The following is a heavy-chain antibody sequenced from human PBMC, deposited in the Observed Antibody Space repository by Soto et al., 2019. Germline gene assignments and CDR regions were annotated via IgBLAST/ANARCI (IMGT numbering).Heavy chain of an antibody. J-gene: IGHJ6*02. CDR3: ASLSSDYYYFYGMAV. CDR1: GFTVNNNY. Sequence: GGSLRLSCAASGFTVNNNYMTWVRQAPGKGLEWVSLIYSSGTTYYTDSVKGRFTISRDISNNTLYLQMNSLRAEDTAVYYCASLSSDYYYFYGMAVWGQGTTVTVSS. V-gene: IGHV3-53*01. CDR2: IYSSGTT.